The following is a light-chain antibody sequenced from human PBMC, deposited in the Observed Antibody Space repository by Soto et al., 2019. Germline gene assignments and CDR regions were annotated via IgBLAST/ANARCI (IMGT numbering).Light chain of an antibody. Sequence: EIVMTQSPATLSVSPGERATLSCRASQSVSDNLAWYQQTPGQAPRLLIYGASTRATGIPARFSGSGSGTEFTLTISSLQSEDFATYYCQQYNSYSPWSFGQGTKVDIK. CDR2: GAS. V-gene: IGKV3-15*01. J-gene: IGKJ1*01. CDR1: QSVSDN. CDR3: QQYNSYSPWS.